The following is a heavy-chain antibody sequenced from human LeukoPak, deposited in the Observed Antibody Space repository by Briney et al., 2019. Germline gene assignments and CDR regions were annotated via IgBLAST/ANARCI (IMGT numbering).Heavy chain of an antibody. CDR3: AKSIRFCSSNSCFAGYYNYGLHV. D-gene: IGHD2-2*01. J-gene: IGHJ6*02. V-gene: IGHV3-30*18. CDR1: GFTFSSYG. CDR2: ISHDGSSK. Sequence: GRSLRLSCAASGFTFSSYGMHWVRQAPGKGLEWVAVISHDGSSKYFADSVKGRFTISRDNPNNTLDLQMHSLRAEDTAVYYCAKSIRFCSSNSCFAGYYNYGLHVWGQGTTVIVSS.